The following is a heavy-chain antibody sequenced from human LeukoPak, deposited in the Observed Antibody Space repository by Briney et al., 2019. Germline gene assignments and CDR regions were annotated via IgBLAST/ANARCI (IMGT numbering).Heavy chain of an antibody. CDR1: GGPISSYY. J-gene: IGHJ4*02. CDR2: IYYSGST. D-gene: IGHD6-13*01. CDR3: ARAPRSAAAGFLFDY. V-gene: IGHV4-59*01. Sequence: SETLSLTCTVSGGPISSYYWSWIRQPPGKGLEWIGYIYYSGSTNYNPSLKSRVTISVDTSKNQFSLKLSSVTAADTAVYYCARAPRSAAAGFLFDYWGQGTLVTVSS.